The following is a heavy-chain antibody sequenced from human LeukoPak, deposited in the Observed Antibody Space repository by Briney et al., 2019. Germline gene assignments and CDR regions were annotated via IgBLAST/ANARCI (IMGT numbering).Heavy chain of an antibody. CDR1: GFTFSSYA. CDR2: ISGSGGST. Sequence: HTGGSLRLSCAASGFTFSSYAMSWVRQAPGKGLEWVSAISGSGGSTYYADSVKGRFTISRDNSKNTLYLQMNSLRAEDTAVYYCAKEGLQWLYVFDYWGQGTLVTVSS. V-gene: IGHV3-23*01. J-gene: IGHJ4*02. CDR3: AKEGLQWLYVFDY. D-gene: IGHD6-19*01.